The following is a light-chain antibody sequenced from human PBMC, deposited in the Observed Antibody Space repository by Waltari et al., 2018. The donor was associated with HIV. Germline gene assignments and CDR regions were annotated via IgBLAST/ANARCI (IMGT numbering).Light chain of an antibody. CDR2: DAS. J-gene: IGKJ5*01. CDR1: QDIRNY. CDR3: QQYDNLPIT. V-gene: IGKV1-33*01. Sequence: DIQMIQSPSSLSASVGDRITITCQASQDIRNYVSWYQQQPGKAPKLLIFDASNLEAGVPSRFSGSGSGTDFTFTISSLQPEDIATYYCQQYDNLPITFGQGTRLEIK.